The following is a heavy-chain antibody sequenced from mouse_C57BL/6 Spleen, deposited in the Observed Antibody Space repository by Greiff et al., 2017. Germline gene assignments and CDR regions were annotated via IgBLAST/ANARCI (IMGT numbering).Heavy chain of an antibody. V-gene: IGHV1-81*01. D-gene: IGHD2-5*01. CDR2: IYPRSGNT. J-gene: IGHJ4*01. CDR1: GYTFTSYG. CDR3: ARLGSNSSYYAMDY. Sequence: QVQLKQSGAELARPGASVKLSCKASGYTFTSYGISWVKQRTGQGLEWIGEIYPRSGNTYYNEKFKGKATLTADKSSSTAYMELRSLTSEDSAVYFCARLGSNSSYYAMDYWGQGTSVTVSS.